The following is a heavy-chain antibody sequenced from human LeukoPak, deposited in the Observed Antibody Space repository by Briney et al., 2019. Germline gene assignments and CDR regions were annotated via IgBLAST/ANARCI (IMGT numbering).Heavy chain of an antibody. J-gene: IGHJ6*02. CDR1: GFTFSSYA. Sequence: PGRSLRLSCAASGFTFSSYAMHWVRQAPGKGLEWVAVISYDGSNKYYADSVKGRFTISRDNSKNTLYLQMNSLRAEDTAVYYCARVYGGSRMNVWGQGTTVTVSS. CDR3: ARVYGGSRMNV. D-gene: IGHD2-15*01. CDR2: ISYDGSNK. V-gene: IGHV3-30-3*01.